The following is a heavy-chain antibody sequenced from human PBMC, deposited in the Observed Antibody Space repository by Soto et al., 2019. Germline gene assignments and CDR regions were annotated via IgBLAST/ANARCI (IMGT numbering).Heavy chain of an antibody. J-gene: IGHJ4*02. V-gene: IGHV1-69*06. CDR2: IIPVFGTA. D-gene: IGHD5-12*01. CDR1: GGTFSSYA. Sequence: QVQLVQSGAEVRNPGSSVKVSCRASGGTFSSYAINWVRQAPGQGLQWMGGIIPVFGTANYAQKFQGRVTITADKSTSTVYMELSSLRSEDTAVYYCARGDGRGYDRDLDYWGQGTLVTVSS. CDR3: ARGDGRGYDRDLDY.